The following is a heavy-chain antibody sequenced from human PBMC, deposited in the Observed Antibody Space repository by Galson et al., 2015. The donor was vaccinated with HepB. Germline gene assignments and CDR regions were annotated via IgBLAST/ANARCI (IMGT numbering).Heavy chain of an antibody. Sequence: SLRLSCAASGFTFSNYAMDWVRQAPGKGLEWVAVISHDGSNKYYADSVKGRFTISRDNSKNTLYLQMNSLGAEDTAVYYCVRAYCSGSSCYSYYYGMDVWGQGTTVTVSS. CDR3: VRAYCSGSSCYSYYYGMDV. D-gene: IGHD2-15*01. V-gene: IGHV3-30-3*01. CDR1: GFTFSNYA. J-gene: IGHJ6*02. CDR2: ISHDGSNK.